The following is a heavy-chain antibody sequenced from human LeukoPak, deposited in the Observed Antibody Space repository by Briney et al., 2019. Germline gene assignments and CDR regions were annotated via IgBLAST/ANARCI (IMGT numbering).Heavy chain of an antibody. D-gene: IGHD6-19*01. V-gene: IGHV3-21*01. Sequence: GGSLRLSCAASGFTFSSYSMNWVRQAPGKGLEWVSSISSSSSYIYYADSVKGRFTISRDNAKNSLYLQMNSLRAEDTAVYYCARESAVADSLDYWGQGTLVTVSS. CDR3: ARESAVADSLDY. CDR1: GFTFSSYS. J-gene: IGHJ4*02. CDR2: ISSSSSYI.